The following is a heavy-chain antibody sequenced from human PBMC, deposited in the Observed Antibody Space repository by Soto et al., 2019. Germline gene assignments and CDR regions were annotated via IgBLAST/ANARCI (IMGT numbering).Heavy chain of an antibody. J-gene: IGHJ4*02. V-gene: IGHV1-69*13. CDR2: IIPIFGTA. Sequence: VASVKVSCKASGGTFSSYAISWVRQAPGQGLEWMGGIIPIFGTANYAQKFQGRVTITADESTSTAYMELSSLRSEDTAVYYCASGSPLVPAGNDYWGQGTLVTVSS. D-gene: IGHD2-15*01. CDR1: GGTFSSYA. CDR3: ASGSPLVPAGNDY.